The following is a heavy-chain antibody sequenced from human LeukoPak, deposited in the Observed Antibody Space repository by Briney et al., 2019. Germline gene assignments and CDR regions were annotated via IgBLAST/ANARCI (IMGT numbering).Heavy chain of an antibody. Sequence: GESLKISCKGSGYSFTSYWIGWVRQMPGKGLEWMGIICPGDSDTRYSPSFQGQVTISADKSISTAYLQWSSLKASDTAMYYCASRYYDSSGPYYGMDVWGQGTTVTVSS. D-gene: IGHD3-22*01. V-gene: IGHV5-51*01. J-gene: IGHJ6*02. CDR1: GYSFTSYW. CDR2: ICPGDSDT. CDR3: ASRYYDSSGPYYGMDV.